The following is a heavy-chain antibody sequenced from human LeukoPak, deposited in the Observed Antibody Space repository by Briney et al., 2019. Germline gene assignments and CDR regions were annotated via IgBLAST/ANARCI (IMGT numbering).Heavy chain of an antibody. D-gene: IGHD3-22*01. CDR3: ARDHIKSGLINDSSGYCR. V-gene: IGHV3-64*01. CDR1: GFTFSSYA. Sequence: GGSLRLSCAASGFTFSSYAMHWVRQAPRKGLEYVSAISSNGGSTYYANSVRGRFTISRDNSKNTLYLQMGSLRAEDMAVYYCARDHIKSGLINDSSGYCRGGQGTLVTVSS. CDR2: ISSNGGST. J-gene: IGHJ4*02.